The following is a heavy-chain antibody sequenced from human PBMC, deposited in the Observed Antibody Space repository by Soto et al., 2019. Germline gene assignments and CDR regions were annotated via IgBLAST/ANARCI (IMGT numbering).Heavy chain of an antibody. D-gene: IGHD2-2*02. J-gene: IGHJ3*01. CDR2: ISSNGGNT. CDR1: GFTFSSYA. V-gene: IGHV3-64D*06. Sequence: GGSLRLSCSASGFTFSSYAMHWVRQAPGKGLEYVSAISSNGGNTYYADSVNGRFTISRDNSKNTMYLQMSSLRAEDTAVYYCVKALSARYNSAKAFDVWGQGTMVTVSS. CDR3: VKALSARYNSAKAFDV.